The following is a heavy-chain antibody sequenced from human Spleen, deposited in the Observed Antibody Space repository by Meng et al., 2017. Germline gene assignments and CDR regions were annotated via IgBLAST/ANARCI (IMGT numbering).Heavy chain of an antibody. V-gene: IGHV1-2*06. D-gene: IGHD6-13*01. CDR3: ASGEDISAADKLFGDY. Sequence: ASVKVSCKASGYTFPDYWLHWVRRAPGQGLEWMGRINPKSGDTHYAQRFQGRVTMTGDTSISTAYMELSGLRSDDTAMYYCASGEDISAADKLFGDYWGQGTLVTVSS. J-gene: IGHJ4*02. CDR1: GYTFPDYW. CDR2: INPKSGDT.